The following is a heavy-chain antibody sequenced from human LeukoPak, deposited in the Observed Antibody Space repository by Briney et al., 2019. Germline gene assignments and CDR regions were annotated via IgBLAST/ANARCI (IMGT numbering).Heavy chain of an antibody. CDR2: ISGSGGST. CDR3: AKSSGYFDY. V-gene: IGHV3-23*01. J-gene: IGHJ4*02. Sequence: TGGSLRLSCAASGFTFSSYSMNWVRQAPGKGLEWVSAISGSGGSTYYADSVKGRFTISRDNSKNTLYLQMNSLRAEDTAVYYCAKSSGYFDYWGQGTLVTVSS. CDR1: GFTFSSYS.